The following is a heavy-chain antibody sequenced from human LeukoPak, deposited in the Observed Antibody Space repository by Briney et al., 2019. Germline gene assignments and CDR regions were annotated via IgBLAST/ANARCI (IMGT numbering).Heavy chain of an antibody. CDR1: GYTFTSYD. CDR2: MNPNSGNT. J-gene: IGHJ4*02. D-gene: IGHD2-2*01. V-gene: IGHV1-8*03. CDR3: ARGAGYCSTTSCSLGY. Sequence: ASVKVSCKASGYTFTSYDINWVRQATGQGLEWMGWMNPNSGNTGYAQKFQGRVTITRNTSISTAYMELSSLRSGDTAVYYCARGAGYCSTTSCSLGYWGQGTLVTVSS.